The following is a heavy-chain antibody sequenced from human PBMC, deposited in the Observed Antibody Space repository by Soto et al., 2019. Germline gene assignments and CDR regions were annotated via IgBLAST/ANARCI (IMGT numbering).Heavy chain of an antibody. CDR3: ARADAHPATEFDI. J-gene: IGHJ3*02. CDR1: GGSISSGGYY. V-gene: IGHV4-31*03. D-gene: IGHD2-21*02. CDR2: IYYSGST. Sequence: PSETLSLTCTVSGGSISSGGYYWSWIRQHPGKGLEWIGYIYYSGSTYYNPSLKSRVTISVDRSKNKFSLKLSSVTAADTAVNYCARADAHPATEFDIWGQGTMVTVS.